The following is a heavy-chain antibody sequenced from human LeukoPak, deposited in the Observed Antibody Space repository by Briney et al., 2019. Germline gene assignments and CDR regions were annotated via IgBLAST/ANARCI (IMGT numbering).Heavy chain of an antibody. CDR3: ARAWMMGLRFLGCSELTWSAP. V-gene: IGHV4-31*03. D-gene: IGHD3-3*01. CDR2: IYYSGST. J-gene: IGHJ5*02. Sequence: PSQTLSLTCTVSGGSISSGGYYWSWIRQHPGKGLEWIGYIYYSGSTYYNPSLKSRVTISVDTSKNQFSLKLSSVTAADTAVYYWARAWMMGLRFLGCSELTWSAPWGQGPLVTASS. CDR1: GGSISSGGYY.